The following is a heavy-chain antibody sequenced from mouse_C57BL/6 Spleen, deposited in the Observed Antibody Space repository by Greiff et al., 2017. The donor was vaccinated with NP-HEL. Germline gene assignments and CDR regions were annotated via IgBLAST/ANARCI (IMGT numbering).Heavy chain of an antibody. Sequence: VQLQQSGAELVKPGASVKISCKASGYAFSSYWMNWVKQRPGKGLEWIGQIYPGDGDTNYNGKFKGKATLTADKSSSTAYMQLSSLTSEDSAVYFCERRLRDWYFDVWGTGTTVTVSS. CDR2: IYPGDGDT. V-gene: IGHV1-80*01. D-gene: IGHD1-1*01. J-gene: IGHJ1*03. CDR3: ERRLRDWYFDV. CDR1: GYAFSSYW.